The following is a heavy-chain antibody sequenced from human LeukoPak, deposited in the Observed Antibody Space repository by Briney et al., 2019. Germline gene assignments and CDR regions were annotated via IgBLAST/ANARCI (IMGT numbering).Heavy chain of an antibody. CDR2: ISSTSDYL. J-gene: IGHJ4*02. D-gene: IGHD3-10*01. V-gene: IGHV3-21*01. CDR3: ARERFHGSGAPKYDY. Sequence: SGGSLRLSCTASGFTFTSHTMNWVRQAPGKGLEWVSSISSTSDYLYYADSVKVRFTISRDNAKNSLYLQMNSLRVEDTAIYYCARERFHGSGAPKYDYWGQGTLVTVSS. CDR1: GFTFTSHT.